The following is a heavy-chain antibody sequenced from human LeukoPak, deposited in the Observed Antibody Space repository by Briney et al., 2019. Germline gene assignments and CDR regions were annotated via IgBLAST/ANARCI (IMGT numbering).Heavy chain of an antibody. CDR1: GFTLSSYS. J-gene: IGHJ4*02. CDR3: ARAGYSGSYYGVY. D-gene: IGHD1-26*01. CDR2: ISSSSSYI. Sequence: KTGGSLRLSCAASGFTLSSYSMNWVRQAPGKGLEWVSSISSSSSYIYYADSVKGRFTISRDNAKNSLYLQMNSLRAEDTAVYYCARAGYSGSYYGVYWGQGTLVTVSS. V-gene: IGHV3-21*01.